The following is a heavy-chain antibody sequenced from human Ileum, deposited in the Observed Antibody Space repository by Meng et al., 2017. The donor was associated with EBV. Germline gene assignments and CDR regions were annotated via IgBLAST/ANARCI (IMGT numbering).Heavy chain of an antibody. CDR2: TYYSGST. D-gene: IGHD3-9*01. V-gene: IGHV4-39*07. Sequence: QLSPQESGPGLVKPSETPSITCTVSGASIRGSRYYWGWIRQPPGKGLEWIGSTYYSGSTNYNPSLKSRVTISVDTSKNQFSLNLSSVTAADTAVYYCARGDILTGYWYYFDYWGQGILVTVSS. J-gene: IGHJ4*02. CDR1: GASIRGSRYY. CDR3: ARGDILTGYWYYFDY.